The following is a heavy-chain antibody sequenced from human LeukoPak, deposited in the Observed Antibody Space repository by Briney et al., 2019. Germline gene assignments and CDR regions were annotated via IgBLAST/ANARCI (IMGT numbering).Heavy chain of an antibody. Sequence: GESLKISCKGSGYSFTSYWIDWVRQMPGKGLEWMGSIYPGNSDTRYSPSFQGQVTASADKSISTAYLQWSSLKASDTSMYYCARRHYYSSSWYPFAYWGQGTLVTVSS. J-gene: IGHJ4*02. CDR3: ARRHYYSSSWYPFAY. V-gene: IGHV5-51*01. D-gene: IGHD6-13*01. CDR2: IYPGNSDT. CDR1: GYSFTSYW.